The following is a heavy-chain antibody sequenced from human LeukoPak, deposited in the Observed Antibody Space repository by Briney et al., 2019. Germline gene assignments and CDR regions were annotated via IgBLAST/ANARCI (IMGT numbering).Heavy chain of an antibody. CDR2: FNPSDSYT. CDR3: ARHPAVAGVSHFDF. V-gene: IGHV5-10-1*01. CDR1: GYSFTSYW. J-gene: IGHJ4*02. D-gene: IGHD6-19*01. Sequence: GESLKISYKGSGYSFTSYWISWVRQMPGKGLEWMGRFNPSDSYTNYSPSFQGHVTISADKSISTAYLQWSSLKASDTAMYYCARHPAVAGVSHFDFWGQGTLVTVSS.